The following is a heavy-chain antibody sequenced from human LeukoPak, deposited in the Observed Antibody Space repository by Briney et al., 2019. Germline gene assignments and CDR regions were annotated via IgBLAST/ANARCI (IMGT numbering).Heavy chain of an antibody. V-gene: IGHV4-4*07. D-gene: IGHD3-3*01. J-gene: IGHJ6*03. CDR3: ARDHDFWSGPGYYYYYMDV. Sequence: KPSETLSLTCTVSGGSISSYYWSWIRQPAGKGLEWIGRIYTSGSTNYNPSLKSRVTMSVDASKNQFSLKLSSVTAADTAVYYCARDHDFWSGPGYYYYYMDVWGKGTTVTVSS. CDR1: GGSISSYY. CDR2: IYTSGST.